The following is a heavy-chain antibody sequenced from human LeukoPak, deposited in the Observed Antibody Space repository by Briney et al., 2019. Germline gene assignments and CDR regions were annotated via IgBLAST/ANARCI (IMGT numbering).Heavy chain of an antibody. J-gene: IGHJ6*02. V-gene: IGHV4-4*09. Sequence: PSETLSLTCTVSGGSISSYYWSWIRQPPGKGLEWIGYIYTSGSTNYNPSLKSRVTISVDTSKNQFSLKLSSVTAADTAVYYCARDRPDSRYSGYAHYYYYYGMDVWGQGTTVTVSS. D-gene: IGHD5-12*01. CDR1: GGSISSYY. CDR2: IYTSGST. CDR3: ARDRPDSRYSGYAHYYYYYGMDV.